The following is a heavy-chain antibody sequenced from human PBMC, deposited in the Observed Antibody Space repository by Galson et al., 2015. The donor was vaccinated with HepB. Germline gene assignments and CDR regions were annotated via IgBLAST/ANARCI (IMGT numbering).Heavy chain of an antibody. CDR3: ARDWGISVSATWWFDP. D-gene: IGHD3-16*01. CDR2: IRGDNADT. Sequence: SLRLSCAASRFIFSRYNMNWVRQAPGKGLEWVASIRGDNADTFYADSVKGRFTISRDNAKNSLFLQMNSLRVEDTAIYYCARDWGISVSATWWFDPWGQGTLVTVPS. CDR1: RFIFSRYN. V-gene: IGHV3-21*01. J-gene: IGHJ5*02.